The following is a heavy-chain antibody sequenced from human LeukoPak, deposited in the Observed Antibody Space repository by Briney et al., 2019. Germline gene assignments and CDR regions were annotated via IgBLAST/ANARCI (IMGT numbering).Heavy chain of an antibody. CDR3: AKDRTVTTPRYFDY. CDR2: ISGGGDST. Sequence: PGGSLRLSCAASGFTFSNYAMSWVRQAPGMGLEWVSAISGGGDSTYFADSVKGRFTISRDNSKNTLYLQLNSLRAEDTAVYYCAKDRTVTTPRYFDYWGQGTLVTVSS. V-gene: IGHV3-23*01. CDR1: GFTFSNYA. D-gene: IGHD4-17*01. J-gene: IGHJ4*02.